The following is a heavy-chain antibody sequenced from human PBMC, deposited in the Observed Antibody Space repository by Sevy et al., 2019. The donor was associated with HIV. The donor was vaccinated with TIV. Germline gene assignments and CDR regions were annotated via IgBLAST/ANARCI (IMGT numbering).Heavy chain of an antibody. CDR3: AKHYIHDIADGWYFDL. Sequence: GGSLRLSCAASGFTFNNYAMSWVRQAPGKGLEGKGLEWVSTISGGGGGTYYADYVRGRFTISRDNSKNRLYLQVNSLRVEETAVYYCAKHYIHDIADGWYFDLWGRGTLVTVSS. J-gene: IGHJ2*01. V-gene: IGHV3-23*01. CDR2: ISGGGGGT. D-gene: IGHD6-13*01. CDR1: GFTFNNYA.